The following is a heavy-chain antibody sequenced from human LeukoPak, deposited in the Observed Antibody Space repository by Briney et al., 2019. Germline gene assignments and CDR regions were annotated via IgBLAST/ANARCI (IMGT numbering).Heavy chain of an antibody. CDR2: ISSSGNTI. J-gene: IGHJ4*02. CDR3: ARDLPYYDSSGYYGL. D-gene: IGHD3-22*01. Sequence: GGSLRLSCAASGFTFSTYEMNWVRHAPGKGLEWVSYISSSGNTIYYADSVKGSFTISRDNAKNSLYLQKNSLRAEDTAVYYCARDLPYYDSSGYYGLWGRGTLVSVSS. CDR1: GFTFSTYE. V-gene: IGHV3-48*03.